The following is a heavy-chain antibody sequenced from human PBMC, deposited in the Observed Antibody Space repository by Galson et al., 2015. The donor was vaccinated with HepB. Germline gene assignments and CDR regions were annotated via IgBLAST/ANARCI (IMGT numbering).Heavy chain of an antibody. D-gene: IGHD2-2*01. CDR2: INAGNGNT. Sequence: SVKVSCKASGYTFTSYAMHWVRQAPGQRLEWMGWINAGNGNTKYSQKFQGRVTITRDTSASTAYMELSSLRSEDTAVYYCARVYCSSTSCYQEFDAFDIWGQGTMVTVSS. V-gene: IGHV1-3*01. CDR1: GYTFTSYA. J-gene: IGHJ3*02. CDR3: ARVYCSSTSCYQEFDAFDI.